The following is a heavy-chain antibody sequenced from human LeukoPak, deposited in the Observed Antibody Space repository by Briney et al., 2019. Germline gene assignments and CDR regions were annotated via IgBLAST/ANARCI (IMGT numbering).Heavy chain of an antibody. D-gene: IGHD3-3*01. Sequence: SETLSLTCSVSGGSFSTFFWTWVRQPPGKGLQWIGYIYHNGTTNYNPSLKSRVTISVDTSKNQFSLKLSSVTAADTAVYYCARVRSGGLDYWGQGTLVTVSS. V-gene: IGHV4-59*12. CDR1: GGSFSTFF. CDR3: ARVRSGGLDY. J-gene: IGHJ4*02. CDR2: IYHNGTT.